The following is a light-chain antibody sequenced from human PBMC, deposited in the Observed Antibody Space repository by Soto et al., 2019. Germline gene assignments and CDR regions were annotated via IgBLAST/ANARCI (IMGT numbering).Light chain of an antibody. CDR3: QQYNNWPRT. CDR2: GAS. V-gene: IGKV3-20*01. CDR1: QSLNSIF. J-gene: IGKJ2*01. Sequence: EIVLTQSPGTLSLSPGERATLSCRASQSLNSIFLAWYQHKPGQAPRLLISGASSRATGIPDRFSGSGSGTDFTLTISGLQSEDFAIYYCQQYNNWPRTFGQGTNLEI.